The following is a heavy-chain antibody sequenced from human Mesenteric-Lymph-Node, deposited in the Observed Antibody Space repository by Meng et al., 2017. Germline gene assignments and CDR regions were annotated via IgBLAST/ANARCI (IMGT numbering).Heavy chain of an antibody. CDR1: GFTFRSYW. CDR2: IKTDGSSA. D-gene: IGHD1-26*01. CDR3: ARDLGGIYHHYGLDV. Sequence: GGSLRLSCEASGFTFRSYWMHWVRQAPGEGLVWVSRIKTDGSSASYADSVKGRITISRVNTKNTLYLQMNSLRAEDTAVYFCARDLGGIYHHYGLDVWGQGTSVTVSS. J-gene: IGHJ6*02. V-gene: IGHV3-74*01.